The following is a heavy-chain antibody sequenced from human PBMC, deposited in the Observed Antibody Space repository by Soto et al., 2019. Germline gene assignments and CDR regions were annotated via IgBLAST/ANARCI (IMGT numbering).Heavy chain of an antibody. J-gene: IGHJ3*02. CDR1: GYSFTSYW. D-gene: IGHD2-15*01. V-gene: IGHV5-10-1*01. CDR2: IDPSDSYT. CDR3: AAPQVKVDCSGGSCHDAFDI. Sequence: PGESLKISCKGSGYSFTSYWISWVRQMPGKGLEWMGRIDPSDSYTNYSPSFQGHVTISADKSISTAYLQWSSLKASDTAMYYCAAPQVKVDCSGGSCHDAFDIWGQGTMLTVSS.